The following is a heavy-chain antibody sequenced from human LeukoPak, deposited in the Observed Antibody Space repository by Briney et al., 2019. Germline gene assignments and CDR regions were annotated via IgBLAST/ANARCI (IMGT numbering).Heavy chain of an antibody. CDR1: GFTFSSYW. J-gene: IGHJ4*02. Sequence: PGGSLRLSCAASGFTFSSYWMSWVRQAPGKGLEWVANIKQDGSETYYADSVKGRFTISRDNAKNTLYLQMNSLRAEDTAVYYCARAFARFFLGTNNFDYWGQGTLVTVSS. D-gene: IGHD3-16*01. V-gene: IGHV3-7*01. CDR3: ARAFARFFLGTNNFDY. CDR2: IKQDGSET.